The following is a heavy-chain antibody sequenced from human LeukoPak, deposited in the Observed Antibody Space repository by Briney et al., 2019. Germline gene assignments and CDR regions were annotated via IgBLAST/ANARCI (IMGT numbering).Heavy chain of an antibody. CDR1: GFTFSSYW. Sequence: GGPLRLSCAASGFTFSSYWMHWVRQAPGKGLVWVSRINSDGSSTSYADSVKGRFTISRDNAKNTLYLQMNSLRAEDTAVHYCAREVVSYCGGDCYSYYYYYMDVWGKGTTVTISS. CDR2: INSDGSST. D-gene: IGHD2-21*02. J-gene: IGHJ6*03. CDR3: AREVVSYCGGDCYSYYYYYMDV. V-gene: IGHV3-74*01.